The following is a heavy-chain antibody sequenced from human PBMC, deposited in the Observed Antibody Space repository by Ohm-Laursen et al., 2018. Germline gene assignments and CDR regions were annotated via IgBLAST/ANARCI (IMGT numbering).Heavy chain of an antibody. CDR3: AKVFKRCGGDCPYYFDY. CDR1: GFIVNSNH. D-gene: IGHD2-21*02. CDR2: INTEDQT. J-gene: IGHJ4*02. Sequence: SLRLSCAASGFIVNSNHMSWVRQAPGKGLEWVSVINTEDQTFYLNSVKGRFSISRDNSKNTLYLQMNSLRAEDTAVYYCAKVFKRCGGDCPYYFDYWGQGTLVTVSS. V-gene: IGHV3-66*01.